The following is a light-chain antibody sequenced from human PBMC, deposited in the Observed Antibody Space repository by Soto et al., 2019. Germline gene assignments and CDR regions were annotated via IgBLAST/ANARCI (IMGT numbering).Light chain of an antibody. CDR2: EVS. CDR3: SSYTSSSTDV. J-gene: IGLJ1*01. V-gene: IGLV2-14*01. CDR1: SSDVGGYNY. Sequence: QSALTQPASVSGSPGQSITISCTGTSSDVGGYNYVSWYQQHPGKAPKLMIYEVSNRPSGVSNRFSGSKSANTASLTISGLQAEDEAEYYCSSYTSSSTDVFGTGTKVTVL.